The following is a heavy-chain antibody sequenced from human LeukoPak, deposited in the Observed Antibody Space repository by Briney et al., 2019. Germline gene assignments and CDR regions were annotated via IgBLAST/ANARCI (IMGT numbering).Heavy chain of an antibody. D-gene: IGHD6-19*01. CDR3: ARLGSGWYFDY. CDR2: IYYSGST. V-gene: IGHV4-59*08. J-gene: IGHJ4*02. Sequence: SETLSLTCTVSGGSISSYYCSWIRQPPGKGLEWIGYIYYSGSTNYNPSLKSRVTISVDTSKNQFSLKLSSVTAADTAVYYCARLGSGWYFDYWGQGTLVTVSS. CDR1: GGSISSYY.